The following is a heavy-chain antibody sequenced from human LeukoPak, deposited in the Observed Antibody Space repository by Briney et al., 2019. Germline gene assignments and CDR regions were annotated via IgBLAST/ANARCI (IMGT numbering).Heavy chain of an antibody. J-gene: IGHJ6*03. CDR1: GFTLRSYD. D-gene: IGHD3-10*01. CDR3: ARSVYGSGSYMDV. V-gene: IGHV3-33*08. Sequence: GGSLRLSCAASGFTLRSYDMSWVRQAPGKGLEWVAVIRFDGDNKHYGEAVKGRFTISRNNAENKLYLQMNNLRAEDTAVYFCARSVYGSGSYMDVWGQGTTVTVSS. CDR2: IRFDGDNK.